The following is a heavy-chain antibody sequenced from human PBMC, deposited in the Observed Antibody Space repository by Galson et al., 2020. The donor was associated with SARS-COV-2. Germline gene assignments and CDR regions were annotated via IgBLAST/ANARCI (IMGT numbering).Heavy chain of an antibody. CDR2: IWHDGSKK. J-gene: IGHJ6*02. CDR1: GFIFSSYG. CDR3: ARDRVNYDISCGSYDHYYGMDV. V-gene: IGHV3-33*01. D-gene: IGHD3-22*01. Sequence: GGSLRLSCAASGFIFSSYGVHWVRQAPGKGLEWLAAIWHDGSKKWYADSVMGRFFISRDNSKKTVSLQMNSLGAEDTATYYCARDRVNYDISCGSYDHYYGMDVWGQGTMVTVSS.